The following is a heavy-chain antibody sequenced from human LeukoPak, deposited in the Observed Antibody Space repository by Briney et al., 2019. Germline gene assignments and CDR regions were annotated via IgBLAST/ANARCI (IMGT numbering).Heavy chain of an antibody. D-gene: IGHD6-19*01. V-gene: IGHV3-30*18. Sequence: GGSLRLSCAASGFTFSSYGMHWVRQAPGKGLEWVAVISYDGSNKYYADSVKGRFTISRDNSKDTLYLQMNSLRAEDTAVYYCAKEEGYSSGWNWGQGTLVTVSS. CDR1: GFTFSSYG. CDR2: ISYDGSNK. J-gene: IGHJ4*02. CDR3: AKEEGYSSGWN.